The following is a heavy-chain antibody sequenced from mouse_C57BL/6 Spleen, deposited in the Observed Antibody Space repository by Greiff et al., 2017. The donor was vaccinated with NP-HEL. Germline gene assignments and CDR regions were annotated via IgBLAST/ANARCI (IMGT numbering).Heavy chain of an antibody. V-gene: IGHV1-80*01. D-gene: IGHD2-3*01. CDR1: GYAFSSYW. CDR2: IYPGDGDT. CDR3: ARDGYDGYYRGYFDY. Sequence: QVQLQQSGAELVKPGASVKISCKASGYAFSSYWMNWVKQRPGKGLEWIGQIYPGDGDTNYNGKFKGKATLTADKSSSTAYMQLSSLTSEDSAVYVGARDGYDGYYRGYFDYWGQGTTLTVSS. J-gene: IGHJ2*01.